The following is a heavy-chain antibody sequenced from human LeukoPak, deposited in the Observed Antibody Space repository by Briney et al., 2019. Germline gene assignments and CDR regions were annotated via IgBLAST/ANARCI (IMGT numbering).Heavy chain of an antibody. J-gene: IGHJ4*02. CDR3: ARDGDSSGWYEVDY. V-gene: IGHV1-69*13. Sequence: VASVKVSCKASGGTFSSYAISWVRQAPGQGLEWMGGIIPIFGTANYAQKFQGRVTITADESTSTAYMELSSLRSEDTAVYYCARDGDSSGWYEVDYWGQGTLVTVSS. CDR1: GGTFSSYA. D-gene: IGHD6-19*01. CDR2: IIPIFGTA.